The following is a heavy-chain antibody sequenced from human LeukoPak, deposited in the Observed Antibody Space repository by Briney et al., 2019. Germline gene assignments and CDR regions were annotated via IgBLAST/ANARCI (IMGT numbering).Heavy chain of an antibody. D-gene: IGHD6-19*01. J-gene: IGHJ5*02. V-gene: IGHV3-66*02. Sequence: GGPLRLSCAASGFTFSSYAMSRVRQAPGKGLEWVSVIYSGGSTYYADSVKGRFTISRDNSKNTLYLQMNSLRAGDTAVYYCVRSSPHSGFKTSWGQGTLVTVSS. CDR2: IYSGGST. CDR1: GFTFSSYA. CDR3: VRSSPHSGFKTS.